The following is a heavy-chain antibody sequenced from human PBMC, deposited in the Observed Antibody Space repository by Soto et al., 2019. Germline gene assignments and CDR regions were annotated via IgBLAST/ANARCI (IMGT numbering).Heavy chain of an antibody. CDR1: GYTLTELS. Sequence: ASVKVSCKVSGYTLTELSMHWVRQAPGKGLEWMGGFDPEDGETIYAQKFQGRVTMTEDTSTDTAYMELSSLRSEDTAVYYCATVGGDYYYFDYWGQGTLVTVYS. J-gene: IGHJ4*02. V-gene: IGHV1-24*01. CDR3: ATVGGDYYYFDY. CDR2: FDPEDGET. D-gene: IGHD4-17*01.